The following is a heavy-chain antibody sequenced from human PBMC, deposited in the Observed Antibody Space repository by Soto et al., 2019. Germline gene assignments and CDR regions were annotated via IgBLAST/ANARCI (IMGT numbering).Heavy chain of an antibody. D-gene: IGHD6-25*01. J-gene: IGHJ6*03. V-gene: IGHV1-18*01. CDR1: GYTFTNYG. Sequence: QVQLLQSGPEVKKPGASVKVSCKASGYTFTNYGITWVRQAPGQGLEWRGGIGAYNCDTHYTEKLQGQVTMTPDTATSTAYMELRGLKSDYTSVSSGARVRQRGVYFNYHVGLCGKGTTVTVPS. CDR3: ARVRQRGVYFNYHVGL. CDR2: IGAYNCDT.